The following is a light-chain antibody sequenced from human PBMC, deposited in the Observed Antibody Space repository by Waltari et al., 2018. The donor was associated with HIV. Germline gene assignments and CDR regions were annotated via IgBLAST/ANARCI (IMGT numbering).Light chain of an antibody. J-gene: IGKJ2*01. CDR2: DAS. Sequence: DILMTQSPSSLSAFVGDRVTITCQATQHISKYLAWSQQKPGDAPNVLIYDASNLETGVPSRFSGNTSGTHFTITISSLQPEDVATYYCQHYAKVPYTWGQGTKLEIK. V-gene: IGKV1-33*01. CDR3: QHYAKVPYT. CDR1: QHISKY.